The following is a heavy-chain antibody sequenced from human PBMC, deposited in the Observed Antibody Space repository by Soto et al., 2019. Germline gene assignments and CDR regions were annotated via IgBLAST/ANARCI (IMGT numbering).Heavy chain of an antibody. Sequence: GGSLRLSCAASGFTFDDYGMSWVRQAPGKGLEWVSGINWNGGSTGYADSVKGRFTISRDNAKNSLYLRMNSLRAEDTALYHCARAGGYGNYYYYMDVWGKGTTVTVSS. CDR2: INWNGGST. D-gene: IGHD6-25*01. CDR3: ARAGGYGNYYYYMDV. J-gene: IGHJ6*03. V-gene: IGHV3-20*01. CDR1: GFTFDDYG.